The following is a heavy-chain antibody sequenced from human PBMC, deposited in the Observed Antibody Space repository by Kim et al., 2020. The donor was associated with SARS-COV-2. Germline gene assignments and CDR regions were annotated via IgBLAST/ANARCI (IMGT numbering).Heavy chain of an antibody. D-gene: IGHD3-9*01. CDR2: IKSKTNGGTT. CDR3: TADPFYDILTGSSGWFDP. Sequence: GGSLRLSCVASGFTFSDAWMSWVRQAPGKGLEWVGRIKSKTNGGTTDYAAPVKGRFTISRDDSKDTLYLQMNSLKTEDTAVYYCTADPFYDILTGSSGWFDPWGQGTLVTVSS. J-gene: IGHJ5*02. CDR1: GFTFSDAW. V-gene: IGHV3-15*01.